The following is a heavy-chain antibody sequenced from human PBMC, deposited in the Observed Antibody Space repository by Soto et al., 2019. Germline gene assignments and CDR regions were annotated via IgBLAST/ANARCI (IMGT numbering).Heavy chain of an antibody. CDR2: IVVGSGNT. V-gene: IGHV1-58*01. Sequence: ASVKVSCKASGFTFTSSAVQWVRQARGQRLEWIGWIVVGSGNTNYAQKFQERVTITRDMSTSTAYMELSSLRSEDTAAYYCAAGYSSSWYKNLDPWGQGTLVTVSS. D-gene: IGHD6-13*01. J-gene: IGHJ5*02. CDR1: GFTFTSSA. CDR3: AAGYSSSWYKNLDP.